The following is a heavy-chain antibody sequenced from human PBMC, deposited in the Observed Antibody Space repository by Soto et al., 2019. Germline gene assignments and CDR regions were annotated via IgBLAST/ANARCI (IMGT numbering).Heavy chain of an antibody. CDR2: IYYNDDR. Sequence: SGPTLVNPTQTLTLTCTFSGFSFTTAGVAVGWIRQTPGGALEWLTLIYYNDDRRFSPSLKTRLTITGNTSKNQVVLSLTNVDPGDTATYFCAHSDGGYEIIYFDFWGQGIPVTVS. D-gene: IGHD5-12*01. CDR3: AHSDGGYEIIYFDF. CDR1: GFSFTTAGVA. J-gene: IGHJ4*02. V-gene: IGHV2-5*01.